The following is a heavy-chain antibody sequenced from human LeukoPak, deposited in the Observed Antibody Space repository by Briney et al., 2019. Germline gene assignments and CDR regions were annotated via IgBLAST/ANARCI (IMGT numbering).Heavy chain of an antibody. D-gene: IGHD5-24*01. J-gene: IGHJ4*02. CDR1: GFTFSGYS. CDR2: ISSGSSTI. V-gene: IGHV3-48*01. CDR3: AKDGRRDGYNFDY. Sequence: GGSLRLSCAASGFTFSGYSMNRVRQAPGKGLEWVSYISSGSSTIYYADSVKGRFTISRDNAKNSLYLQMNSLRAEDTAVYYCAKDGRRDGYNFDYWGQGTLVTVSS.